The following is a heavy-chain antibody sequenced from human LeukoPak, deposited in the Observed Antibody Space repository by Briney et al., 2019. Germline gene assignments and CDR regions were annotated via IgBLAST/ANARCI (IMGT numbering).Heavy chain of an antibody. CDR3: ARDLDYGDYVLNDY. J-gene: IGHJ4*02. CDR2: IYHSGST. Sequence: SETLSLTCTVSGGSISSGGYYWSWIRQPPGKGLEWIGYIYHSGSTYYNPSLKSRVTISVDRSKNQFSLKLSSVTAADTAVYYCARDLDYGDYVLNDYWGQGTLVTVSS. D-gene: IGHD4-17*01. V-gene: IGHV4-30-2*01. CDR1: GGSISSGGYY.